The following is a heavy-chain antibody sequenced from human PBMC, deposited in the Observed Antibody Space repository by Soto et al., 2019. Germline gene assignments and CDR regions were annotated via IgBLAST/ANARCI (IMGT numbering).Heavy chain of an antibody. D-gene: IGHD2-15*01. V-gene: IGHV1-69*01. CDR1: RGTFSSYA. CDR2: IIPIFGTA. CDR3: ASGGRAERYNGFDP. J-gene: IGHJ5*02. Sequence: QVQLVQSGAEVKKPGSSVKVSCKASRGTFSSYAISWVRQAAGQGLEWMGGIIPIFGTANYAQKFQGRVMITADESTSTAYMELSSLRSEDTAVYYCASGGRAERYNGFDPWGQGTLVTVSS.